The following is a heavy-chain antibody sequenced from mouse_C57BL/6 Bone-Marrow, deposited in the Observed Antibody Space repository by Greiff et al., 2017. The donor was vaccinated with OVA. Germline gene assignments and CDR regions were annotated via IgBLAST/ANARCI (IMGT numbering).Heavy chain of an antibody. V-gene: IGHV5-6*01. CDR3: ARHGRAMDY. CDR1: GFTFSSYG. Sequence: EVQLVESGGDLVQPGGSLKLSCAASGFTFSSYGMSWVRQTPDKRLEWVATLSSGGSYTYYPDSVKGRFTISRDNAKNTLYLQMSSLKSEDTAMYYCARHGRAMDYWGQGTSVTVSS. J-gene: IGHJ4*01. CDR2: LSSGGSYT.